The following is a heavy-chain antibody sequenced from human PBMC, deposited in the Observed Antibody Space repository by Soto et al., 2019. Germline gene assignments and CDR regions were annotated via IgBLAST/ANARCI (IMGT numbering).Heavy chain of an antibody. V-gene: IGHV4-59*01. D-gene: IGHD3-16*01. CDR3: ARAYTNLNPYGMDV. Sequence: SETLSLTCTVSGGSISSYYWSWIRQPPGKGLEWIGYIYYSGSTNYNPSLKSRVNISVDTSKNQFSLKLSSVTAADTAVYYCARAYTNLNPYGMDVWGQGTTVTVSS. CDR1: GGSISSYY. CDR2: IYYSGST. J-gene: IGHJ6*02.